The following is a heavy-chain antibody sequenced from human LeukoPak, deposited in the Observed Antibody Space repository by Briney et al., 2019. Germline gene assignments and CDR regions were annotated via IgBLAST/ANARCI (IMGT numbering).Heavy chain of an antibody. CDR1: GGTIRSYY. Sequence: SETLSLTCTVSGGTIRSYYWSWIRQPPGKGLEWIGYIYHSGSTSYNPSLKSRVTISVDTSKNQFSLRLTSPTAADTAVYYCARRDSGGYGYFDLWGRGTLVTVSS. CDR2: IYHSGST. CDR3: ARRDSGGYGYFDL. V-gene: IGHV4-59*01. D-gene: IGHD6-19*01. J-gene: IGHJ2*01.